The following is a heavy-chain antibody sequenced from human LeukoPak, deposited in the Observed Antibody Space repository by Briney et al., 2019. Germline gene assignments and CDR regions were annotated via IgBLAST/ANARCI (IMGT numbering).Heavy chain of an antibody. V-gene: IGHV4-31*03. J-gene: IGHJ4*02. Sequence: PSETLSLTCTVSGGSISSGGYYWSWIRQHPGKGLEWIGHIYYSGSTYYNPSLKSRVTISVDTSKNQFSLKLSSVTAADTAVYYCARDPYGSIDYWGQGTLVTVSS. CDR2: IYYSGST. CDR1: GGSISSGGYY. CDR3: ARDPYGSIDY. D-gene: IGHD3-10*01.